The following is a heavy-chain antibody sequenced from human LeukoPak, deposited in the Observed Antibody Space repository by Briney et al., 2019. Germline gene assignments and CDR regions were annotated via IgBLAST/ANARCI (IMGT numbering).Heavy chain of an antibody. J-gene: IGHJ4*02. CDR1: GFTFRSYA. CDR2: MSGSGDST. Sequence: GGSLRLSCAASGFTFRSYAMSWVRQAPGKGLDWVSAMSGSGDSTYYADSVKGRFTISRDNSKNTLYLQMNSLRAEDTAVYYCAKGQRWLQLVDYWGQGTLVTVSS. D-gene: IGHD5-24*01. V-gene: IGHV3-23*01. CDR3: AKGQRWLQLVDY.